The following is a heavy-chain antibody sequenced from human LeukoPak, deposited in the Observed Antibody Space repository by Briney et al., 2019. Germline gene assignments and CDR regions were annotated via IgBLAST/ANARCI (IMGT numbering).Heavy chain of an antibody. J-gene: IGHJ4*02. CDR1: GFTFSSYW. CDR3: ARDKIVGPTKFDS. CDR2: IKQDGGEI. D-gene: IGHD1-26*01. Sequence: PGGSLRLSCVASGFTFSSYWMSWVRQAPGKGLEWVANIKQDGGEIYYVDSVKDRFTISRDNAKNSLYLQMNSLRAEDTAVYYCARDKIVGPTKFDSWGQGTLVTVSS. V-gene: IGHV3-7*01.